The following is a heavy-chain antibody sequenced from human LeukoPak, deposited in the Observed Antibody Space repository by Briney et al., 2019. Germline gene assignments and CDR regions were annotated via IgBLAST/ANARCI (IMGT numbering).Heavy chain of an antibody. Sequence: GGSLRLSCAASGFIFSSYSMNWVRQAPGKGLEWVSSFSGSSSFKFYAESLKGRFTISRDNAKNSLYLQINSLRAEDTAVYYCARDVVGDLVGAFDIWGQGTMVTVSS. CDR2: FSGSSSFK. J-gene: IGHJ3*02. CDR1: GFIFSSYS. D-gene: IGHD2-15*01. CDR3: ARDVVGDLVGAFDI. V-gene: IGHV3-21*01.